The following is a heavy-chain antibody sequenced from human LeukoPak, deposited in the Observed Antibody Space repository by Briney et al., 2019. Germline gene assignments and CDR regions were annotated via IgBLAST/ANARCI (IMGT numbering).Heavy chain of an antibody. J-gene: IGHJ4*02. D-gene: IGHD4-11*01. V-gene: IGHV3-48*03. CDR2: ISSSGSTI. Sequence: GGSLRLSCAASGFTFSSYEMNWVRQAPGKGLEWVSYISSSGSTIYYADSVKGRFTISRDNAKNSLYLQMNSLRAEDTAVYYSARVGVYSQIDYWGQGTLVTVSS. CDR1: GFTFSSYE. CDR3: ARVGVYSQIDY.